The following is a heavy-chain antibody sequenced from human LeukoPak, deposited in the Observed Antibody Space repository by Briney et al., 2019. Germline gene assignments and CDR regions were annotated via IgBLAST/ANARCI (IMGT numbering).Heavy chain of an antibody. CDR3: ALVMVIKGGNC. CDR2: INSDGSST. CDR1: GFAFSSYW. V-gene: IGHV3-74*01. D-gene: IGHD3-22*01. J-gene: IGHJ4*02. Sequence: GGSLRLSCAASGFAFSSYWMHWVRQAPGKGLVWVSNINSDGSSTNYADSVKGRFTISRDNAKNTLYLQMNSLRAEGTGVYYCALVMVIKGGNCWGRGTLVTVSS.